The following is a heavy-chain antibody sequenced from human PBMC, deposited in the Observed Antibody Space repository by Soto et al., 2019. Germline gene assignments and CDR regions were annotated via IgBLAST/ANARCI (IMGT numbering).Heavy chain of an antibody. Sequence: GASVKVSCKASGYTFTSYGISWVRQAPGQGLEWMGWINTYNGNTNYAQSLQGRVTMTTDTSTSTAYMDMRSLRSDDTAVYYCVRDNPPHQGYYYYGMDVWGQGTTVTVSS. CDR3: VRDNPPHQGYYYYGMDV. V-gene: IGHV1-18*01. CDR2: INTYNGNT. J-gene: IGHJ6*02. CDR1: GYTFTSYG. D-gene: IGHD2-2*01.